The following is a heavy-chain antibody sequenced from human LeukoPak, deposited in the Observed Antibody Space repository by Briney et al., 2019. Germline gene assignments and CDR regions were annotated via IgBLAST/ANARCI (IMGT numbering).Heavy chain of an antibody. D-gene: IGHD6-13*01. CDR3: AVSIAAAGTPLQH. Sequence: SSETLSLTCAVYGGSFSGYYWSWIRQPPGKGLEWIGEINHSGSTNYDPSLKSRVTISVDTSKNQFSLKLSSVTAADTAVYYCAVSIAAAGTPLQHWGQGTLVTVSS. V-gene: IGHV4-34*01. CDR1: GGSFSGYY. J-gene: IGHJ1*01. CDR2: INHSGST.